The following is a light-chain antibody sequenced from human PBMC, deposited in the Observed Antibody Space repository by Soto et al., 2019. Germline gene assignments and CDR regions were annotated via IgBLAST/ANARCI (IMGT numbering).Light chain of an antibody. CDR3: QHYYNWPRT. J-gene: IGKJ1*01. CDR2: GAS. V-gene: IGKV3-15*01. CDR1: QSVSSN. Sequence: EIVMTQSPATLSVSPGERATLSCRASQSVSSNLAWYQQKPGQAPRLLIYGASTRATGIPARFSGSGSGTEFTLTISRLQSEYFAVYYCQHYYNWPRTFGQGTKVEIK.